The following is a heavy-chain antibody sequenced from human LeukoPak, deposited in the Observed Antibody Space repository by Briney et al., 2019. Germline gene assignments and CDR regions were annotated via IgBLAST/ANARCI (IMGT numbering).Heavy chain of an antibody. CDR1: GFTFNTYT. CDR2: IYSGGST. V-gene: IGHV3-53*01. CDR3: ARAEPYYGMDV. Sequence: GGSLRLSCAASGFTFNTYTMNWVRQAPGKGLEWVSVIYSGGSTYYADSVKGRFTISRDNSKNTLYLQMNSLRAEDTAVYYCARAEPYYGMDVWGQGTTVTVSS. J-gene: IGHJ6*02. D-gene: IGHD1-14*01.